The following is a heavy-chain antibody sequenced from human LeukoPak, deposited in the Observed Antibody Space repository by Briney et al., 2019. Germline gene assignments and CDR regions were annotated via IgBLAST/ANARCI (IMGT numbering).Heavy chain of an antibody. CDR3: ARLRDGYTWDY. J-gene: IGHJ4*02. D-gene: IGHD5-24*01. CDR2: IHHSGST. CDR1: GYSISSGYY. V-gene: IGHV4-38-2*02. Sequence: PSETLSVTCTVPGYSISSGYYWGWIRQPPGKGLEWIGSIHHSGSTHKNPSLKSRVAISVDTSKKQFSLKLSSVTAADTAVYYCARLRDGYTWDYWGQGTLVTVSS.